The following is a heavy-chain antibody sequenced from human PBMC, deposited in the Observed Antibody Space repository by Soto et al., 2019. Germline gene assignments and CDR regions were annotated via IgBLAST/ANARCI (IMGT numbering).Heavy chain of an antibody. CDR1: GFTFSSYA. V-gene: IGHV3-64D*06. J-gene: IGHJ4*02. CDR2: ISSNGGST. CDR3: VKSYNRVMARDYFDY. Sequence: GGSLRLSCSASGFTFSSYAMHWVRQAPGKGLEYVSAISSNGGSTYYADSVKGRFTISRDNSKNTLYLQMSSLRAEDTAVYYCVKSYNRVMARDYFDYWGQGTLVTVSS. D-gene: IGHD2-21*01.